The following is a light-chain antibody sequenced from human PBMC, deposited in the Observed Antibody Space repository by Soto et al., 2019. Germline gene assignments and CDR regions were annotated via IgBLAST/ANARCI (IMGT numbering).Light chain of an antibody. CDR3: GEWDDSLNSFL. V-gene: IGLV2-8*01. Sequence: QSVLTQPPSASGSPGQSVTISCTGSSSDVGEYKYVSWYQQHPGKAPKLIIYGNYQRPSGVPDRFSGYKSGTSASLAISGLLSEDEADYYCGEWDDSLNSFLFAPGTKVTVL. CDR2: GNY. J-gene: IGLJ1*01. CDR1: SSDVGEYKY.